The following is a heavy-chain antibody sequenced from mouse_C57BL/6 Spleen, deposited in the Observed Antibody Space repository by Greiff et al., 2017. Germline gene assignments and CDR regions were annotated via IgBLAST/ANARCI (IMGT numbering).Heavy chain of an antibody. CDR2: IDPENGDT. D-gene: IGHD2-1*01. J-gene: IGHJ4*01. Sequence: VQLKQSGAELVRPGASVKLSCTASGFNIKDDYMHWVKQRPEQGLEWIGWIDPENGDTEYASKFKGKATITADTSSNTAYLQLSSLTSEDTAVYYCTTWVGNYYAMDYWGQGTSVTVSS. CDR3: TTWVGNYYAMDY. CDR1: GFNIKDDY. V-gene: IGHV14-4*01.